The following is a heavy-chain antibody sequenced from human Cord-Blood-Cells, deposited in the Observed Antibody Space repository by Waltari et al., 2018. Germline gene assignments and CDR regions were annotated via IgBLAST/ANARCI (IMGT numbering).Heavy chain of an antibody. Sequence: EVQLVESGGGLVQPGGSLRLSCAASGFTFSSYWMSWVRQAPGKGLGGVANIKQDGRGKFYVDSVKGRVTISRDHAKNSLYLQMNSLRAEDTAVYYCATTGNYDAFDIWGQGTMVTVSS. CDR2: IKQDGRGK. J-gene: IGHJ3*02. CDR1: GFTFSSYW. V-gene: IGHV3-7*01. CDR3: ATTGNYDAFDI. D-gene: IGHD1-7*01.